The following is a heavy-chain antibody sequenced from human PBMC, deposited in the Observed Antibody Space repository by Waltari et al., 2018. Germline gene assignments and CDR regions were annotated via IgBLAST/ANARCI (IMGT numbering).Heavy chain of an antibody. CDR3: ARVNRLQGYSFGYFFDL. CDR1: GFAVNNYY. CDR2: IDASVNF. D-gene: IGHD5-18*01. Sequence: EVQLMESGGRLIHTGGSLRLSCSASGFAVNNYYMTWVRQAPGKGLEWVSLIDASVNFYYTTSVKGRFAISRDNSKNTVHLQMDRLTDEDTALYFCARVNRLQGYSFGYFFDLWGQGTHVTVSS. V-gene: IGHV3-53*01. J-gene: IGHJ4*02.